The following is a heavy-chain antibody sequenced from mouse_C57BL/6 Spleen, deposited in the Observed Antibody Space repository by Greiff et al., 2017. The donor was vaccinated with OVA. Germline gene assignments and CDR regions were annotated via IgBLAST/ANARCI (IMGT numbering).Heavy chain of an antibody. D-gene: IGHD4-1*01. V-gene: IGHV1-18*01. J-gene: IGHJ3*01. Sequence: EVKLMESGPELVKPGASVKIPCKASGYTFTDYNMDWVKQSHGKSLEWIGDINPNNGGTIYNQKFKGKATLTVDKSSSTAYMELRSLTSEDTAVYYCARLGTGPWFAYWGQGTLVTVSA. CDR1: GYTFTDYN. CDR2: INPNNGGT. CDR3: ARLGTGPWFAY.